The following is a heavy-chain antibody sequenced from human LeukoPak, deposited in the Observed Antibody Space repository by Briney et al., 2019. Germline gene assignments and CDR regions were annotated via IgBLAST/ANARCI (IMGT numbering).Heavy chain of an antibody. D-gene: IGHD2-15*01. Sequence: GGSLRLSCAASGFTFSSYSMNWVRQAPGKGLEWVSSISSSSSYIYYADSVKGRFTISRDNAKNSLYLQMNSLRAEDTAVYYCASEPYCSGGSCYGRRAFDIWGQGTMVTVSS. V-gene: IGHV3-21*01. CDR1: GFTFSSYS. J-gene: IGHJ3*02. CDR2: ISSSSSYI. CDR3: ASEPYCSGGSCYGRRAFDI.